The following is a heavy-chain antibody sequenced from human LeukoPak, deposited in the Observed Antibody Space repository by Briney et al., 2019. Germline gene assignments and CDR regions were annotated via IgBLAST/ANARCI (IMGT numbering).Heavy chain of an antibody. Sequence: GSLRLSCAASGFPFSSYAMHWVRPAPGKGLEWVAVISYDGSNKYYADSVRGRFTISRDNSKNTLYLQMNSLRAEDTAVYYCAREYYQFDAFDIWGQGTMVTVSS. V-gene: IGHV3-30*04. J-gene: IGHJ3*02. D-gene: IGHD2-2*01. CDR1: GFPFSSYA. CDR2: ISYDGSNK. CDR3: AREYYQFDAFDI.